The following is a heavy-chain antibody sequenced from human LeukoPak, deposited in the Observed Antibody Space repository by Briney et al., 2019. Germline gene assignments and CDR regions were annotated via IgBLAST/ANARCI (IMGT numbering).Heavy chain of an antibody. CDR3: ARGVTIFLGGSYYFDY. J-gene: IGHJ4*02. CDR2: ISSSSSTI. D-gene: IGHD3-9*01. Sequence: PGGSLRLSCAASGFTFSSYSMNWVRQAPGKGLEWVSYISSSSSTIYYADSVKGRFTISRDNAKNSLYLQMNSLRDEDTAVYYCARGVTIFLGGSYYFDYWGQGTLVTVSS. CDR1: GFTFSSYS. V-gene: IGHV3-48*02.